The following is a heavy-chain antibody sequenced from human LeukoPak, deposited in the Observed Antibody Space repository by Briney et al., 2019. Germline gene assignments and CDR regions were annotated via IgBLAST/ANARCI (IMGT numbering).Heavy chain of an antibody. CDR2: ISSSGSTI. J-gene: IGHJ4*02. V-gene: IGHV3-11*01. CDR3: ARDVFGGYSYGNGPIDY. CDR1: GFTFSDYY. Sequence: GGSLRLSCAASGFTFSDYYMSWIRQAPGKGLEWVSYISSSGSTIYYADSVKGRFTISRDNAKNSPYLQMNSLRAEDTAMYYCARDVFGGYSYGNGPIDYWGQGTLVTVSS. D-gene: IGHD5-18*01.